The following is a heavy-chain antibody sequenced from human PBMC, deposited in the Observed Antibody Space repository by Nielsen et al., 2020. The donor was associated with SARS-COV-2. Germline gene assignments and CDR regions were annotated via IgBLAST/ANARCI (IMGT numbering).Heavy chain of an antibody. Sequence: GESLKISCAASGFIVSSNYMSWVRQAPGKGLEWVSAISGRGGNTFYADSVKGRFTISRDNSKSTLYLQMNSLSAEDTAIYYCAKSDGGYSYGYPDYWGQGTLVTVSS. CDR3: AKSDGGYSYGYPDY. J-gene: IGHJ4*02. CDR1: GFIVSSNY. V-gene: IGHV3-23*01. D-gene: IGHD5-18*01. CDR2: ISGRGGNT.